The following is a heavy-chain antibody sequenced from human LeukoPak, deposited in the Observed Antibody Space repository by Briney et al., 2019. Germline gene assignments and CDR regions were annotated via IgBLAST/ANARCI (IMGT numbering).Heavy chain of an antibody. D-gene: IGHD6-19*01. CDR2: IYPGDSDT. Sequence: GESLKISCKGSGYSFTSYWIGWVRQMPGKGLEWMGIIYPGDSDTRYSPSFQGQVTISADKSISTAYLQWSSLKASDTAVYYCARRLTVAGPYFDYWGQGTLVTVSS. J-gene: IGHJ4*02. CDR1: GYSFTSYW. CDR3: ARRLTVAGPYFDY. V-gene: IGHV5-51*01.